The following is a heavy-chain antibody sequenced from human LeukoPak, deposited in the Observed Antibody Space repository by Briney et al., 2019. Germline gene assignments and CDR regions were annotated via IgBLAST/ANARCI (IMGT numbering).Heavy chain of an antibody. V-gene: IGHV4-59*08. J-gene: IGHJ6*03. CDR3: ARRYDSTLYYYYYMDV. D-gene: IGHD3-22*01. CDR1: GGSISSYY. CDR2: IYYSGST. Sequence: SETLSLTCTVSGGSISSYYWSWIRQPPGKGLEWIGYIYYSGSTNYNPSLKSRVTISVDTYKNQFSLKLSSVTAADTAVYYCARRYDSTLYYYYYMDVWGKGTTVTVSS.